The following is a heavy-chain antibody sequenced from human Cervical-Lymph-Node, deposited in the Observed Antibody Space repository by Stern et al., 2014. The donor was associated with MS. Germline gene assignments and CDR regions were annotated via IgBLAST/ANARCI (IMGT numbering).Heavy chain of an antibody. Sequence: QLVQSGAEVKRPGASVKVSCKTSGYSFSMYGINWVRQAPGQGLEWMGWISPYNGNTDYAQKVEGRVTLTTDTSTSTAYMELRGLRSDDTAVYYCARPYYYESSGYYDSWGQGTLVTVSS. CDR2: ISPYNGNT. J-gene: IGHJ5*01. V-gene: IGHV1-18*01. CDR1: GYSFSMYG. CDR3: ARPYYYESSGYYDS. D-gene: IGHD3-22*01.